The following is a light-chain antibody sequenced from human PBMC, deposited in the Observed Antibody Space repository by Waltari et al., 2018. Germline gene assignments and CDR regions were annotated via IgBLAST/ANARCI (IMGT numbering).Light chain of an antibody. CDR2: AAS. Sequence: DIQMTQSPSSLSASVGASVTLTCRARQSIASNLSWYQQKPGKAPKLLIYAASSLQSGVPSRFSARGSGTDFTLTISSLQREDFATYYCQQSYSSPRTFGQGTKVEAK. CDR3: QQSYSSPRT. CDR1: QSIASN. J-gene: IGKJ1*01. V-gene: IGKV1-39*01.